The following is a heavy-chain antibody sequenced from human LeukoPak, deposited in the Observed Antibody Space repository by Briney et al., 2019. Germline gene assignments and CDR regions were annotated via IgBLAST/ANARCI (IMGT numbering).Heavy chain of an antibody. CDR1: GFTVSSNY. D-gene: IGHD5-24*01. CDR2: IYSGGST. V-gene: IGHV3-53*01. CDR3: ARVGVDGYNYVWFDP. Sequence: HTGGSLRLSCAASGFTVSSNYMSWVRQAPGKGLEWVSVIYSGGSTYYADSVKGRFTISRDNSKNTLYLQMNSLRAEDTAVYYCARVGVDGYNYVWFDPWGQGTLVTVSS. J-gene: IGHJ5*02.